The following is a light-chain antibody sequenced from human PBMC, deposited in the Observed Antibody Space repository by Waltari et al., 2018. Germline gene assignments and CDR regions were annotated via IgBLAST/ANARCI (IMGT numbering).Light chain of an antibody. CDR1: QSISNW. Sequence: DIQMTQSPSTLSASVGDRVTITCRASQSISNWLAWYQQKPGKAPIVLIYGASSLESGVPSRFSGSGSGTEFTLTISSLQPDDFATYYCQQYNDYSTWTFGQGTKVEIK. CDR2: GAS. CDR3: QQYNDYSTWT. V-gene: IGKV1-5*03. J-gene: IGKJ1*01.